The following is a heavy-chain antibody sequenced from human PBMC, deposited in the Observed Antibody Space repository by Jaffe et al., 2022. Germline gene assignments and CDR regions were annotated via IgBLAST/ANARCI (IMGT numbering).Heavy chain of an antibody. J-gene: IGHJ1*01. CDR3: AYRDLCSGDICYGLQH. CDR1: GFTFSNCA. V-gene: IGHV3-23*01. CDR2: LDLDGSI. D-gene: IGHD2-15*01. Sequence: EVHLLESGGGLIQPGGSLRVSCADSGFTFSNCAMNWVRQAPGKALEWVSTLDLDGSIYYADSVKGRFTISRDISKNTLYLQMNSLRVDDTAVYYCAYRDLCSGDICYGLQHWGQGTLVTVSS.